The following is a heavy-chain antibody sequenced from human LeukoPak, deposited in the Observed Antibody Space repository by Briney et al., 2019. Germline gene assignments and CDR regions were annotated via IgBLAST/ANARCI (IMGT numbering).Heavy chain of an antibody. J-gene: IGHJ4*02. CDR1: GFTFSSYA. V-gene: IGHV3-23*01. D-gene: IGHD3-22*01. Sequence: GGSLRLSCAASGFTFSSYAMSWVRQAPGKGLEWVSTISGSGGSTYYADSVKGRFTISRDNSKNTLYLQMNSLRAEDTALYYCAKGSSGYFFDLWGQGTLVTVSS. CDR3: AKGSSGYFFDL. CDR2: ISGSGGST.